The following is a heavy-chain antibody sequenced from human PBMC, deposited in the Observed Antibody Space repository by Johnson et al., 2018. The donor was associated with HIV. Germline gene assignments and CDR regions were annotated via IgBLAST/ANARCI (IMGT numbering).Heavy chain of an antibody. CDR1: DFTVGSIY. CDR2: IYSGGSS. Sequence: MQLVESGGGLVQPGGSLRLSCAASDFTVGSIYMSWVRQAPGKGLEWVSLIYSGGSSYYADSVKGRFTISRDNSKKTLYLQMNSLRVEDTAVYYCAKGADYADYEGAFDIWGQGTMVTVSS. V-gene: IGHV3-66*01. CDR3: AKGADYADYEGAFDI. J-gene: IGHJ3*02. D-gene: IGHD4-17*01.